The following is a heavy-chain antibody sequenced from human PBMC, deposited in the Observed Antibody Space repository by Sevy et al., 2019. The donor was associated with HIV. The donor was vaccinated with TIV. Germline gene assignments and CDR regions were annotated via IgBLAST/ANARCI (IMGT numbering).Heavy chain of an antibody. Sequence: GESLKISCKGSGYSFTSYWIGWVRQMPGKGLEWMGIIYPGDSDTRYSPSFQGQVTISADKSISTAYLQWSSLKASDTAMYYCAGLIKDIVVVPAASSYYYYYYGMDVWGQGTTVTVSS. V-gene: IGHV5-51*01. CDR2: IYPGDSDT. CDR1: GYSFTSYW. D-gene: IGHD2-2*01. J-gene: IGHJ6*02. CDR3: AGLIKDIVVVPAASSYYYYYYGMDV.